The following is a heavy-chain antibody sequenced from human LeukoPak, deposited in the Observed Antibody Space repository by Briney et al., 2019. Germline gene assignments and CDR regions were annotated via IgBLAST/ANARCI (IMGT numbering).Heavy chain of an antibody. CDR3: ARDPYSNLLLTSLNWFDP. CDR2: TYYRSKWYN. CDR1: GDSVSSNSAA. V-gene: IGHV6-1*01. D-gene: IGHD4-11*01. Sequence: SPTLSLTCAISGDSVSSNSAAWNWIRHSPSRGLEWLGRTYYRSKWYNDYAVSVKSRITINPDTSKNQFSLQLNSVTPEDTAVYYCARDPYSNLLLTSLNWFDPWGQGTLVTVSS. J-gene: IGHJ5*02.